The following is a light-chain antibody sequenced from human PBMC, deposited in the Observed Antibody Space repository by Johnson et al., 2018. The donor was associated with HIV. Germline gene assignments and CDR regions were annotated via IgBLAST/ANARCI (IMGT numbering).Light chain of an antibody. CDR2: ENN. J-gene: IGLJ1*01. Sequence: QSVLTQPPSVSAAPGQKVTISCSGSSSNIANNYVSWYQQLPGTAPKLLIYENNKRPSGIPDRFSGSKSCTSATLGITGLQTGDEADYYCGTWDSSLSAYVFGTGTKVTVL. CDR1: SSNIANNY. V-gene: IGLV1-51*02. CDR3: GTWDSSLSAYV.